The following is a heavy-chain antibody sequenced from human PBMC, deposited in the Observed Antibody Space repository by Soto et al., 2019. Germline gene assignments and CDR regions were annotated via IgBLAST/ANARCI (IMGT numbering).Heavy chain of an antibody. Sequence: QVQLVESGGGVVQPGRSLRLSCAASGFTFSSYAMHWVRQAPGKGLEWVAVISYDGSNKYYADSVKGRFTISRDNSKNTLYLQMNSLRAEDTAVYYCASLYGGKGIYGYWGQGTLVTVSS. V-gene: IGHV3-30-3*01. CDR1: GFTFSSYA. D-gene: IGHD4-17*01. CDR3: ASLYGGKGIYGY. CDR2: ISYDGSNK. J-gene: IGHJ4*02.